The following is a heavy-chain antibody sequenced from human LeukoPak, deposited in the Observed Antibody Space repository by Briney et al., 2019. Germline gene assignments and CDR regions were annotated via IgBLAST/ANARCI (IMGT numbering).Heavy chain of an antibody. V-gene: IGHV1-8*01. CDR3: VWETSGFDY. CDR2: MKVSTGKT. CDR1: GYTFNNYD. J-gene: IGHJ4*02. Sequence: GASVKVSCKASGYTFNNYDINWLRQAPGQGLEWMGWMKVSTGKTGYAQNFQGRVTMTSNTSISTAYMELSSLRSDDTAVYYCVWETSGFDYWGQGTLVTVSS. D-gene: IGHD1-26*01.